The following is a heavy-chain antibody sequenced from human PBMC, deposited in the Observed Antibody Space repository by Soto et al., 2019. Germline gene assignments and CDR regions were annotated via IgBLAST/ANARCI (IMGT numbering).Heavy chain of an antibody. CDR2: INHSGST. CDR1: GGAPSGYF. CDR3: ASYHYYDFWIGSRHYMDV. Sequence: LPETLSLTFPVYGGAPSGYFLSWVRPPPREGLEWIGEINHSGSTNYNPSLKSRVTISADTSKHQFSLRLSSVTAADSAIYYCASYHYYDFWIGSRHYMDVWGRGTTVTVSS. D-gene: IGHD3-3*01. J-gene: IGHJ6*03. V-gene: IGHV4-34*01.